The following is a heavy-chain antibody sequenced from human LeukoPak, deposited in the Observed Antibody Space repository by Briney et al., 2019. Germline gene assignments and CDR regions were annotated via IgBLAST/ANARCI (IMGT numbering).Heavy chain of an antibody. CDR2: ISYDGSNK. Sequence: GRSLRLSCAASGFTFSSYAMHWVRQAPGKGLEWVAVISYDGSNKYYADSVKGRFAISRDNSKNTLYLQMNSLRAEDTAVYYCARGAYRSFDYWGQGTLVTVSS. J-gene: IGHJ4*02. D-gene: IGHD2-21*01. V-gene: IGHV3-30*09. CDR1: GFTFSSYA. CDR3: ARGAYRSFDY.